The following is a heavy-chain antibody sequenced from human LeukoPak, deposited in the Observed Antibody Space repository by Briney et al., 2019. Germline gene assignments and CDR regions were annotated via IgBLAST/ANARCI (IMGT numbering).Heavy chain of an antibody. Sequence: GGSLRLSCAASGFTFSSYAMSWVRQAPGKGLEWVANIKQDGNEKYYVDSVKGRFTISRDNAKNSLYLQMNSLRAEDTAVYYCARGGGELTFWGQGTLVTVSS. CDR1: GFTFSSYA. J-gene: IGHJ4*02. V-gene: IGHV3-7*01. CDR2: IKQDGNEK. CDR3: ARGGGELTF. D-gene: IGHD1-7*01.